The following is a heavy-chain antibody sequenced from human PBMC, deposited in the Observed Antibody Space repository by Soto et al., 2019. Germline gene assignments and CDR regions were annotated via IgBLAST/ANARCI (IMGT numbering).Heavy chain of an antibody. V-gene: IGHV1-69*13. CDR1: GGTFSSYA. CDR3: ARDMGYCTNGVCDRYYYYGMDV. D-gene: IGHD2-8*01. J-gene: IGHJ6*02. CDR2: IIPIFGTA. Sequence: SVKVSCKASGGTFSSYAISWVRQAPGQGLEWMGGIIPIFGTANYAQKFQGRVTITADESTSTAYMELSSLRSEDTAVYYCARDMGYCTNGVCDRYYYYGMDVWGQGTTVTVSS.